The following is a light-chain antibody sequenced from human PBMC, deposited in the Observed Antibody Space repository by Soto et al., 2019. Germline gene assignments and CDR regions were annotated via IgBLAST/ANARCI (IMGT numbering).Light chain of an antibody. J-gene: IGLJ3*02. V-gene: IGLV1-44*01. Sequence: QAVLTQPPSASGTPGQRVTISCSGSSSNIGTNTVNWYQQLPGTAPKLLIYSNNQRPSGVPDRFSGSKSGTSASLAISGLQSEDEADYYCAAWDDSLTGHWVFGGGTKLTVL. CDR3: AAWDDSLTGHWV. CDR1: SSNIGTNT. CDR2: SNN.